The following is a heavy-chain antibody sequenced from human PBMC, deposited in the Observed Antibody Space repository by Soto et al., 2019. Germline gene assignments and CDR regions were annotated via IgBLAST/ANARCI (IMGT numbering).Heavy chain of an antibody. CDR1: GFTFSSYA. D-gene: IGHD1-26*01. CDR2: ISYDGSNK. V-gene: IGHV3-30*04. Sequence: GGSLRLSCAASGFTFSSYAMHWVRQAPGKGLEWVAVISYDGSNKYYADSVKGRFTISRDNSKNTLYLQMNSLRAEDTAVYYCARAGGNSGSYHCYYYGMDVWGQGTTVTVSS. CDR3: ARAGGNSGSYHCYYYGMDV. J-gene: IGHJ6*02.